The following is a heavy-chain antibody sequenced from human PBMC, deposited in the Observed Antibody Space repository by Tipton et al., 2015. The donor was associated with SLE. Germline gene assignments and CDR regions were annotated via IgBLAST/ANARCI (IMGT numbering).Heavy chain of an antibody. V-gene: IGHV4-4*07. CDR1: GGSISSYY. CDR3: ARISLTERSAFDI. Sequence: GSLRLSCTVSGGSISSYYWSWIRQPAGKGLEWIGRIYTSGSTNYNPSLKSRVTMSVDTSKNQFSLKLSSVTAADTAVYYCARISLTERSAFDIWGQGTMVTVSS. CDR2: IYTSGST. J-gene: IGHJ3*02.